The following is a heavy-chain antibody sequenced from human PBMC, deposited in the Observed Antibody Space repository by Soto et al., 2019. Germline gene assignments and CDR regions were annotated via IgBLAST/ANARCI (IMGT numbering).Heavy chain of an antibody. CDR2: ISSNGVGT. Sequence: GGSLRLSCAASGFTLSGYAMDWVRQAPGKGLEYVSGISSNGVGTYYANSVQGRFTTSRDDSKNTVYLQMGSLRPEDMTVYYWAGPGPPEFFYMDGWGKGNQVTVSS. V-gene: IGHV3-64*01. CDR1: GFTLSGYA. CDR3: AGPGPPEFFYMDG. J-gene: IGHJ6*03. D-gene: IGHD2-8*02.